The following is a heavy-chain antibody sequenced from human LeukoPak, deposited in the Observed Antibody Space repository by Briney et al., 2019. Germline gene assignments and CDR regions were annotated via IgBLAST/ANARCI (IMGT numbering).Heavy chain of an antibody. CDR1: GGTFSSYA. CDR3: AQNLGTMVRYYYYYMDV. CDR2: IIPIFGTA. J-gene: IGHJ6*03. V-gene: IGHV1-69*05. D-gene: IGHD1-7*01. Sequence: SVKVSCKASGGTFSSYAISWVRQAPGQGLEWMGGIIPIFGTANYAQKFQGRVTITTDESTSTAYMELSSLRSEDTAVYYCAQNLGTMVRYYYYYMDVWGKGTTVTVSS.